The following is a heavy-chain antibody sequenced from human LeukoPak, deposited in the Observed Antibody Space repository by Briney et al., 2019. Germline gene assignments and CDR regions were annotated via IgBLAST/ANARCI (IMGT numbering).Heavy chain of an antibody. CDR1: GFTFSDYH. V-gene: IGHV3-11*03. D-gene: IGHD2-15*01. J-gene: IGHJ4*02. Sequence: GGSLRLSCAASGFTFSDYHMTWIRQAPGKGLEWVSYISGSSIYTRYADSVKGRFTISRDNAKNSLYLQLNSLRAEDTAVYYCARMTGGLWDYWGQGTLVTVSS. CDR2: ISGSSIYT. CDR3: ARMTGGLWDY.